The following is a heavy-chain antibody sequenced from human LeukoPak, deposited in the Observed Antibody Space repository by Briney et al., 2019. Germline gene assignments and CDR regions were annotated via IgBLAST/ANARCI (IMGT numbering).Heavy chain of an antibody. CDR1: GGSISSSSYY. D-gene: IGHD3-22*01. Sequence: SETLSLTCTVSGGSISSSSYYWGWLRQPPGKGLEWIVSFYYSGSPYYNPSLKSRVTISVDTSKNQFSLRLSSVTAADTAVYYCARAHDSSGYNIYYFDYWGQGTLVTVSS. J-gene: IGHJ4*02. V-gene: IGHV4-39*01. CDR3: ARAHDSSGYNIYYFDY. CDR2: FYYSGSP.